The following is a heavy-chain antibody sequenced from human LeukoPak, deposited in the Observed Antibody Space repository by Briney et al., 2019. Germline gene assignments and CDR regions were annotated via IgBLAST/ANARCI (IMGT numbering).Heavy chain of an antibody. V-gene: IGHV3-48*03. CDR3: AKGPTSGNYYDSSGYYPHFDY. J-gene: IGHJ4*02. CDR2: ISSSGTII. D-gene: IGHD3-22*01. Sequence: PGGSLRLSCTASGFTFSSYEMSWVRQAPGKGLEWVSHISSSGTIIYYADSVKGRFTISRDNAKNSLYLQMNSLRAEDTAVYYCAKGPTSGNYYDSSGYYPHFDYWGQGTLVTVSS. CDR1: GFTFSSYE.